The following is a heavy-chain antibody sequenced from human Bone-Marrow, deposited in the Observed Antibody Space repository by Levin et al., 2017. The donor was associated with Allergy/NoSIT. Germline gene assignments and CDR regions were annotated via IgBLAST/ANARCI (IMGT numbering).Heavy chain of an antibody. CDR1: GGSIRSSSYY. V-gene: IGHV4-39*01. CDR2: IYYSGST. Sequence: SETLSLTCSVSGGSIRSSSYYWGWIRQPPGKGLEWIGSIYYSGSTHYNPSLRSRVTLSVDTSKNQFSLNLNSVTAADTALYYCARNASDGDHFDYWGQGTLVTVSS. J-gene: IGHJ4*02. D-gene: IGHD4-17*01. CDR3: ARNASDGDHFDY.